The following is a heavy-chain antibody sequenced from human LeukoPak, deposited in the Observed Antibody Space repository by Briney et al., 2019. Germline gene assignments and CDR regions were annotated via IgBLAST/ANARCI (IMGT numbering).Heavy chain of an antibody. D-gene: IGHD6-13*01. J-gene: IGHJ4*02. V-gene: IGHV3-48*03. CDR1: GFTFSSYE. CDR3: ARASYSSSGYADY. Sequence: GGSLRLSGAASGFTFSSYEMNGVRQAPGKGLEWVSYISSSGSTIYYADSVKGRFTISRDNAKNSLYLQMNSLRAEDTAVYYCARASYSSSGYADYWGQGTLVTVSS. CDR2: ISSSGSTI.